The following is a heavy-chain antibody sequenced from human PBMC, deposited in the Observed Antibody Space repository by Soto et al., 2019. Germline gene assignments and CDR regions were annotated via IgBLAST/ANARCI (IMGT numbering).Heavy chain of an antibody. V-gene: IGHV3-23*01. CDR3: AKDEVVAVYYNYYGMDV. J-gene: IGHJ6*02. D-gene: IGHD2-15*01. CDR1: GFTFSSYA. CDR2: ISGSGGST. Sequence: EVQLLESGGGLVQPGGSLRLSCAASGFTFSSYAMSGVRQAPGKGLECVSAISGSGGSTYYADSVKGRFTISRDNSKNRLYLHMNSLRDEDTAVYYCAKDEVVAVYYNYYGMDVFGQVNTVTVSS.